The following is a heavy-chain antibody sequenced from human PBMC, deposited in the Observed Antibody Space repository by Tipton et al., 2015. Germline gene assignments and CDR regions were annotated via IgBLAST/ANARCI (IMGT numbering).Heavy chain of an antibody. CDR1: GYDFTDYY. J-gene: IGHJ4*02. D-gene: IGHD3-22*01. CDR3: ARDYDAAFDY. V-gene: IGHV1-2*02. Sequence: QLVQSGAEVKQPGASVKVSCKASGYDFTDYYLHWVRQAPGQGLEWMGWINPKSGDTSYAQRFQGRVTMTRDTSTSTVYMELSSLRSEDTAVYYCARDYDAAFDYWGQGTLVTVSS. CDR2: INPKSGDT.